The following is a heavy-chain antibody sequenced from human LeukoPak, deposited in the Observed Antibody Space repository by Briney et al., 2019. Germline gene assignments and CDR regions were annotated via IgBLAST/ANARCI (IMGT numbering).Heavy chain of an antibody. CDR1: GFTFSSYW. J-gene: IGHJ4*02. Sequence: SGGSLRLSCAASGFTFSSYWMHWVRQAPGKGLVWVSRINTDGSSTSYADSVKGRFTISRDNAKNTLYLQMNSLRAEDTAVYYCARDGVATIPLDYWGQGTLVTVSS. D-gene: IGHD5-12*01. CDR2: INTDGSST. CDR3: ARDGVATIPLDY. V-gene: IGHV3-74*01.